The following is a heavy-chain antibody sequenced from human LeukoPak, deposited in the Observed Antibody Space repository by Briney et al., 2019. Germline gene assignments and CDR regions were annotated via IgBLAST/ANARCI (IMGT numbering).Heavy chain of an antibody. V-gene: IGHV4-4*07. CDR3: ARDPSYYYDSSGYPLGAFDI. Sequence: PSETLSLTCTVSGGSISSYYWSWIRQPAGKGXXXXXXXXXXXXXXXXXSXXXXXXXSXXXXXXXFSLKLSSVTAADTAVYYCARDPSYYYDSSGYPLGAFDIWGQGTMVTVSS. CDR1: GGSISSYY. D-gene: IGHD3-22*01. J-gene: IGHJ3*02. CDR2: XXXXXXX.